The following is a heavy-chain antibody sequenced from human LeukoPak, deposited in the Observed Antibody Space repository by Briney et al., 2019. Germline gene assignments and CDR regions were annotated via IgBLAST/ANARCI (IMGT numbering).Heavy chain of an antibody. D-gene: IGHD3-16*02. V-gene: IGHV4-39*01. J-gene: IGHJ4*02. CDR3: ARHAKYVWGNYLGYYFDY. CDR2: IYYSGNT. CDR1: GGSISSRSYY. Sequence: PSETLSLTCTVSGGSISSRSYYWGWIRQPPGKGLEWIGSIYYSGNTYYNPSLKSRVPISVDTSKNQFSLKLTSVTAADTAVYYCARHAKYVWGNYLGYYFDYWGQGTLVTVSS.